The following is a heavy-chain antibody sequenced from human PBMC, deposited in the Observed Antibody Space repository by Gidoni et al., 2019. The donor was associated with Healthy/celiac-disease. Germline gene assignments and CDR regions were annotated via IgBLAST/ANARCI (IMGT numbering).Heavy chain of an antibody. CDR3: AREGSSGYYPSSGDY. D-gene: IGHD3-22*01. Sequence: QVQLVQSGAEVKKPGAAVKVSCKASGYTFTSYGISLVRQAPGQGLEWMGWISAYNGNTNYAQKLQGRVTMTTDTSTSTAYMELRSLRSDDTAVYYCAREGSSGYYPSSGDYWGQGTLVTVSS. CDR1: GYTFTSYG. CDR2: ISAYNGNT. V-gene: IGHV1-18*01. J-gene: IGHJ4*02.